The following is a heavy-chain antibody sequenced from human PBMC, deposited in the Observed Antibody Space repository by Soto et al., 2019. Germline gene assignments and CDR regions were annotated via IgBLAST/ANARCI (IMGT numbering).Heavy chain of an antibody. CDR1: GYTFTSYA. J-gene: IGHJ4*02. V-gene: IGHV1-3*01. CDR2: INAGNGNT. Sequence: TSVKVSCKASGYTFTSYAMHWVRQAPGQRLEWMGWINAGNGNTKYSQKFQGRVTITRDTSASTAYMELSSLRSEDTAVYYCARSIVVVTALDYWGQGTLVTSPQ. D-gene: IGHD2-21*02. CDR3: ARSIVVVTALDY.